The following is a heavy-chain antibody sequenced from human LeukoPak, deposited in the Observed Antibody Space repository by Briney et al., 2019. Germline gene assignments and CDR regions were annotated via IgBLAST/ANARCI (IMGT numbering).Heavy chain of an antibody. J-gene: IGHJ4*02. D-gene: IGHD3-16*01. CDR2: ISSSRSYI. CDR1: GFTFSSYS. V-gene: IGHV3-21*01. CDR3: ARGNSVWGSYSSFY. Sequence: GGSLRLSCAASGFTFSSYSMNWVRQAPGKGLEWVSFISSSRSYIYYADSVKGRFTISRDNAKNSLYLQMNSLRAEDTAVYYCARGNSVWGSYSSFYWGQGTLVTVSS.